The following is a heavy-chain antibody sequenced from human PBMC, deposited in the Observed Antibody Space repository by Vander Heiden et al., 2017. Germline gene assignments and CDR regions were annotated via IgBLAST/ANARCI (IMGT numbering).Heavy chain of an antibody. V-gene: IGHV4-34*01. CDR1: GGSFSGYY. CDR2: INHSGST. Sequence: QVQLQQWGAGLLKPSETLSLTCAVYGGSFSGYYWSWIRQPPGKGLEWIGEINHSGSTNYNPSLKRRVTISVDTSKNQFSLKLSSVTAAETAVYYCAGRYRDGSSTSCYYFDYWGQGTLVTVSS. J-gene: IGHJ4*02. D-gene: IGHD2-2*01. CDR3: AGRYRDGSSTSCYYFDY.